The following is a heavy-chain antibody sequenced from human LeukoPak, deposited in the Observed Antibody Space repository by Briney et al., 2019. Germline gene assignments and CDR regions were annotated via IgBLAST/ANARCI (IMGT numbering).Heavy chain of an antibody. CDR1: GXTFSSYA. CDR2: ISDRSGST. D-gene: IGHD3-22*01. V-gene: IGHV3-23*01. CDR3: AKGRRSSGYYLFDY. J-gene: IGHJ4*02. Sequence: GGSLRLSCAAFGXTFSSYAMSWVRQAPGKGLEWVSGISDRSGSTYYADSVMGQFTISRDNSRNTLYLQINSLRAEDTAVYYCAKGRRSSGYYLFDYWGQGTLVTVSS.